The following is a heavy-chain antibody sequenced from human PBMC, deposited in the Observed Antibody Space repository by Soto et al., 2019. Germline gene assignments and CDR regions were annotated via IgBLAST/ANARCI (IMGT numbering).Heavy chain of an antibody. V-gene: IGHV4-59*01. J-gene: IGHJ6*02. Sequence: SETLSLTCTVSGGSISSYYWSWIRQPPGKGLERIGYIYYSGSTNYNPSLKSRVTISVDTSKNQFSLKLSSVTAADTAVYYCARDRPGYSSSWYDGYYYYGMDVWGQGTTVTVSS. CDR3: ARDRPGYSSSWYDGYYYYGMDV. D-gene: IGHD6-13*01. CDR1: GGSISSYY. CDR2: IYYSGST.